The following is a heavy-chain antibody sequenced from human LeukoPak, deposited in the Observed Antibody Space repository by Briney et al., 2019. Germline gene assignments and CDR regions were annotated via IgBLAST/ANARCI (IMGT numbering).Heavy chain of an antibody. V-gene: IGHV4-34*01. CDR2: INHSGST. J-gene: IGHJ4*02. D-gene: IGHD6-19*01. CDR3: ARQGYSSGHHTY. CDR1: GGSFSGYY. Sequence: PSETLSLTCAVYGGSFSGYYWSWLRQPPGKGLEWIGEINHSGSTNYNPSLKSRVTISVDTSKDQFSLKLSSVTAADTAVYYCARQGYSSGHHTYWGQGTLVTVSS.